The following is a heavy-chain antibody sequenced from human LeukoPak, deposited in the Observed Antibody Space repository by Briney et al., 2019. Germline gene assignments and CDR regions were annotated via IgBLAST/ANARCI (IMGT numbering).Heavy chain of an antibody. V-gene: IGHV4-59*01. CDR3: ARATPLYDSSGYYQY. CDR1: GGSISSYY. J-gene: IGHJ4*02. Sequence: PSETLSLTCTVSGGSISSYYWSWIRQPPGKGLEWIGYIYYSGSTNYNPSLKSRVTISVDTSKNQSSLKLSSVTAADTAVYYCARATPLYDSSGYYQYWGQGTLVTVSS. D-gene: IGHD3-22*01. CDR2: IYYSGST.